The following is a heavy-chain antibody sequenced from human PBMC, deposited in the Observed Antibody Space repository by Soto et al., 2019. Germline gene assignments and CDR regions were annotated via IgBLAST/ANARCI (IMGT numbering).Heavy chain of an antibody. Sequence: GGSLRLSCAASGFTFSSYGMHWVRQAPGKGLEWVAVIWYDGSNKYYADSVKGRFTISRDNSKDTLYLQMNSLRAEDTAVYYCARWVTDRSSWYVEYYYYYMDVWGKGTTVTVS. CDR2: IWYDGSNK. CDR3: ARWVTDRSSWYVEYYYYYMDV. J-gene: IGHJ6*03. CDR1: GFTFSSYG. V-gene: IGHV3-33*01. D-gene: IGHD6-13*01.